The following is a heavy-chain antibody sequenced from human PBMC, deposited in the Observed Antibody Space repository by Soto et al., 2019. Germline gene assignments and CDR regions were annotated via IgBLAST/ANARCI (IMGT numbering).Heavy chain of an antibody. CDR1: GFSFTGYY. V-gene: IGHV1-2*02. D-gene: IGHD6-6*01. CDR2: IDAHSGGT. CDR3: AKDLTRQLAYWLDP. Sequence: GASVKVSRKASGFSFTGYYIHWLRQAPGQGLEWMGWIDAHSGGTEYAQKFQGRVTLTRDTSIATAYLTLTSLTSDDTALYYCAKDLTRQLAYWLDPWGQGTQVIVSS. J-gene: IGHJ5*02.